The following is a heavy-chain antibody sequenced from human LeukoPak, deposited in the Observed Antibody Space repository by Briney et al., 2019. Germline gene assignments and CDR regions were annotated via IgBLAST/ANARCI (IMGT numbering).Heavy chain of an antibody. CDR3: AKAPSLVWWLHDY. J-gene: IGHJ4*02. D-gene: IGHD5-12*01. V-gene: IGHV3-23*01. Sequence: GGSLRLSCAASGFTFSRYGMLWVRQAPGKGLEWVSAISGSGGSTYYADSVKGRFTISRDNSKNTLYLQMNSLRAEDTAVYYCAKAPSLVWWLHDYWGQGTLVTVSS. CDR1: GFTFSRYG. CDR2: ISGSGGST.